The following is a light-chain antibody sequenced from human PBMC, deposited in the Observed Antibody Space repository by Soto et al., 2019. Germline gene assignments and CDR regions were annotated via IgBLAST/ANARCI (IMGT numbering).Light chain of an antibody. CDR1: SYNIGSNT. J-gene: IGLJ3*02. CDR2: SNN. CDR3: AAWDDSLNGRV. V-gene: IGLV1-44*01. Sequence: SVLTQPPSASGTPGQRGTISCSGSSYNIGSNTVNWYQQLPGTAPKLLIYSNNQRPSGVPDRFSGSKSGTSASLAISGLQSEDEADYYCAAWDDSLNGRVFGGGTKLTVL.